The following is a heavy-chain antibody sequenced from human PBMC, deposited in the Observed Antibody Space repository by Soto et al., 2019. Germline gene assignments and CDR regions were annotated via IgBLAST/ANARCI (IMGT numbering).Heavy chain of an antibody. CDR3: ARVPEGCSGGSCYSFDY. Sequence: SQTLSLTCAISGDSVSSNSAAWNWIRQSPSRGLEWLGRTYYRCKWYNDYAVSVKSRITINPDTSKNQFSLQLNSVTPEDTAVYYCARVPEGCSGGSCYSFDYWGQGTLVTVSS. V-gene: IGHV6-1*01. CDR2: TYYRCKWYN. CDR1: GDSVSSNSAA. D-gene: IGHD2-15*01. J-gene: IGHJ4*02.